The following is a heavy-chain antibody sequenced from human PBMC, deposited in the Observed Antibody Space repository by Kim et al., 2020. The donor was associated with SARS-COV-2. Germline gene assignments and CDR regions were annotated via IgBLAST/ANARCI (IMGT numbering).Heavy chain of an antibody. Sequence: GGSLRLSCAASGFTFSSYGMHWVRQAPGKGLEWVAVIWYDGSNKYYADSVKGRFTISRDNSKNTLYLQMNSLRAEDTAVYYCARDAVYCSGGSCVGTHYYGMDVWGQGTTVTVSS. J-gene: IGHJ6*02. CDR1: GFTFSSYG. CDR3: ARDAVYCSGGSCVGTHYYGMDV. CDR2: IWYDGSNK. D-gene: IGHD2-15*01. V-gene: IGHV3-33*01.